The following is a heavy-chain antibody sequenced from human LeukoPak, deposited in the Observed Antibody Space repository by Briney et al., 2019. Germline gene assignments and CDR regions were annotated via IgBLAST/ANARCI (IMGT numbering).Heavy chain of an antibody. CDR2: IKRDGGGK. CDR1: GFTFSPYW. V-gene: IGHV3-7*04. Sequence: PGGSLRLSCGASGFTFSPYWMSWVRQAPGKGLEWVATIKRDGGGKYVDSVKGRFTISRDNAKNSLYLQMNSLRAEDTAVYYCARENWKRFDYWGQGALVTVSS. J-gene: IGHJ4*02. D-gene: IGHD1-1*01. CDR3: ARENWKRFDY.